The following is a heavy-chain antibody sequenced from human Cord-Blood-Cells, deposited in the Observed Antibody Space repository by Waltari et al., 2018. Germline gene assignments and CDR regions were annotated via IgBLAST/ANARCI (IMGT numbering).Heavy chain of an antibody. CDR1: GYSIRSGYY. CDR2: IYHSGST. CDR3: ARAKGFSSSSFNWFDP. Sequence: QVQLQESGPGLVKPSETLSLTCAVSGYSIRSGYYWGWIRQPPGKGLEWIGSIYHSGSTYYNPSLKSRVTISVDTSKNQFSLKLSSVTAADTAVYYCARAKGFSSSSFNWFDPWGQGTLVTVSS. V-gene: IGHV4-38-2*01. D-gene: IGHD6-6*01. J-gene: IGHJ5*02.